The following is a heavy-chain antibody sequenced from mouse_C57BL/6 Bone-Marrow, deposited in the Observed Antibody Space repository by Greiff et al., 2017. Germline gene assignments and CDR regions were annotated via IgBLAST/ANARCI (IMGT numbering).Heavy chain of an antibody. Sequence: QVQLQQSGAELARPGASVKLSCKASGYTFTSYGISWVKQRTGQGLEWIGEIYPRSGNTYYNEKFKGKATLTADKSSSPAYMELSSMTSEDSAVXFCARFYYGYDGWFAYWGQGTLVTVSA. CDR3: ARFYYGYDGWFAY. V-gene: IGHV1-81*01. CDR1: GYTFTSYG. J-gene: IGHJ3*01. CDR2: IYPRSGNT. D-gene: IGHD2-2*01.